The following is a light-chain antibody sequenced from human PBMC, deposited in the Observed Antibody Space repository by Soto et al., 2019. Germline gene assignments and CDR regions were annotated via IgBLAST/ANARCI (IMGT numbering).Light chain of an antibody. CDR3: SSWDGTRKGPV. CDR1: TSNIGSHA. CDR2: FNN. J-gene: IGLJ2*01. V-gene: IGLV1-36*01. Sequence: QSVLTQPPSVSEAPSQTVTISCSGNTSNIGSHAVEWHQHFPGKSPNLLIYFNNLLASGVSDRFSGSKSGASASLAISGLRSEDAAVYFCSSWDGTRKGPVFGGGTQLTVL.